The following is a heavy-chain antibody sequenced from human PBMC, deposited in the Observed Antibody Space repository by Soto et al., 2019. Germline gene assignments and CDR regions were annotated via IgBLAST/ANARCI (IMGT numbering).Heavy chain of an antibody. Sequence: SETLSLTCTVSGGSISSYYWSWIRQPPGKGLEWIGYIYYSGSTNYNPSLKSRVTISVDTSKNQFSLKLSSVTAADTAVYYCASGPPITIFGVVIPQYYYYYYMDVWGKGTTVTVSS. V-gene: IGHV4-59*01. CDR3: ASGPPITIFGVVIPQYYYYYYMDV. CDR1: GGSISSYY. D-gene: IGHD3-3*01. CDR2: IYYSGST. J-gene: IGHJ6*03.